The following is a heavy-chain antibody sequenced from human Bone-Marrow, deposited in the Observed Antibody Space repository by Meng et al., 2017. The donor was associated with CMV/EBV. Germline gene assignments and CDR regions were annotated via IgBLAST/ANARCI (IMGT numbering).Heavy chain of an antibody. V-gene: IGHV5-51*01. CDR3: ARHAYYGSGSYYHGMINWFDP. J-gene: IGHJ5*02. CDR2: IYPGDSDT. CDR1: GYSFTSYW. Sequence: GESLKIYCKGSGYSFTSYWIGWVRQMPGKGLEWMGIIYPGDSDTRYSPSFQGQVTISSDKSISTAYLQWSSLKASDTAMYYCARHAYYGSGSYYHGMINWFDPWGQGTRVTVSS. D-gene: IGHD3-10*01.